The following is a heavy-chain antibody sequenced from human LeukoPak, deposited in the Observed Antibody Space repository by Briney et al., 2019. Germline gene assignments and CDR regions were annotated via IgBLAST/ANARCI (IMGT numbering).Heavy chain of an antibody. CDR1: GYSIGDGYY. CDR2: IHYSGST. CDR3: ARAGYSRYFDWLLGGFDP. D-gene: IGHD3-9*01. V-gene: IGHV4-38-2*02. Sequence: SETLSLTCTVSGYSIGDGYYWGWIRQPPGKGLEYIGSIHYSGSTYYNLSLKSRVTISVDTSKNQFSLKLSSVTAADTAVYYCARAGYSRYFDWLLGGFDPWGQGTLVTVSS. J-gene: IGHJ5*02.